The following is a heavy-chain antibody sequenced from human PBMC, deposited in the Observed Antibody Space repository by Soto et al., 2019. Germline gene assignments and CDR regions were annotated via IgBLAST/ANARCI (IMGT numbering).Heavy chain of an antibody. CDR1: GFTFSSYA. J-gene: IGHJ3*02. D-gene: IGHD2-15*01. CDR3: ARASVLVGALDAFDI. Sequence: QVQLVESGGGVVQPGRSLRLSCAASGFTFSSYAMHWVRQAPGKGLEWVAVISYDGSNKYYADSVKGRFTISRDNSKNPLYLHMDRLRAEVRAVYYCARASVLVGALDAFDIWGQGTMVTVSS. CDR2: ISYDGSNK. V-gene: IGHV3-30-3*01.